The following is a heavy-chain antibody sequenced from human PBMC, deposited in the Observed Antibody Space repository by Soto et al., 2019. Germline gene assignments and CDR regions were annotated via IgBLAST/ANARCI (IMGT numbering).Heavy chain of an antibody. Sequence: QVRLQESGPGLVKPSGTLSLTCAVSGVSIGSNNWWTWVRQPPRKGLEWIGEIYHTGSTNYDPSLKSRVTISLDKCQNQCALRLSYVTAADTAVYFCARGGSYGDYGMDVWGQGTTVTVSS. CDR1: GVSIGSNNW. CDR3: ARGGSYGDYGMDV. CDR2: IYHTGST. V-gene: IGHV4-4*02. D-gene: IGHD4-17*01. J-gene: IGHJ6*02.